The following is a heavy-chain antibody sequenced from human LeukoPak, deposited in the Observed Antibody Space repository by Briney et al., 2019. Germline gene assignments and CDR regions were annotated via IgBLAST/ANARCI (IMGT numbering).Heavy chain of an antibody. V-gene: IGHV3-74*01. CDR1: GFTFSFYW. CDR2: ISNDGSST. CDR3: ARDNEFCTGGTCRLDF. J-gene: IGHJ4*02. Sequence: GGSLRLSCASSGFTFSFYWMHGVRQAPGKGLVWVSRISNDGSSTSYAGSVKGRFTISRDNAKNTLYLQMNSLRAEDTAVYYCARDNEFCTGGTCRLDFWGQGALVTVSS. D-gene: IGHD2-15*01.